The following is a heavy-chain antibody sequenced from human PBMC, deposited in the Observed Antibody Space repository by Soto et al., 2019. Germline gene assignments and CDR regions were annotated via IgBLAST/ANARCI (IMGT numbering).Heavy chain of an antibody. D-gene: IGHD2-15*01. Sequence: EIQLLESGGGLVQPGGSLRLSCAASGFTFSNYAMTCVRQSPEKGLEWVAGISGSGDTYYADYVKGRFTISRDNSKNTVYLQMNSLSAEDTAIYFCAKARGFGVASATTDSWGQGTLVPVSS. CDR3: AKARGFGVASATTDS. CDR2: ISGSGDT. J-gene: IGHJ4*02. V-gene: IGHV3-23*01. CDR1: GFTFSNYA.